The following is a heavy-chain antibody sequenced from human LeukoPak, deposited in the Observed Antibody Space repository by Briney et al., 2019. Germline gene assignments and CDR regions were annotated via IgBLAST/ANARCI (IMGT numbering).Heavy chain of an antibody. D-gene: IGHD2-15*01. CDR2: IIPIFGTA. CDR3: ARSQPYCSGGSCQSVSQKTGYYYYYMDV. J-gene: IGHJ6*03. V-gene: IGHV1-69*06. CDR1: GGTFSSYA. Sequence: SVKVFCKASGGTFSSYAISWVRQAPGQGLEWMGGIIPIFGTASYAQKFQGRVTITADKSTSTAYMELSSLRSEDTAVYYCARSQPYCSGGSCQSVSQKTGYYYYYMDVWGKGTTVTVSS.